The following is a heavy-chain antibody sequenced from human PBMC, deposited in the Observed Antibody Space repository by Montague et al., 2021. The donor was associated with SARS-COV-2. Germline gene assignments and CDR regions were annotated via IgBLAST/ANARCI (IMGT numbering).Heavy chain of an antibody. V-gene: IGHV2-70*01. D-gene: IGHD2/OR15-2a*01. Sequence: PALVKPTQTLTLTCTFSGFSLSTSGMCVSWIRQPPGKALEWLALIDWDDDKYYSTSLKTRLTISKDTSKNQVVLTMTNMDPVDTATYYCARIPFNRGIDLATGWYYGRDVWGQGTTVTVSS. CDR1: GFSLSTSGMC. CDR2: IDWDDDK. CDR3: ARIPFNRGIDLATGWYYGRDV. J-gene: IGHJ6*02.